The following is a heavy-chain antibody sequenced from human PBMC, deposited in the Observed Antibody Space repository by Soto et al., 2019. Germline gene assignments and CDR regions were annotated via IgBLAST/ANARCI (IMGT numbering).Heavy chain of an antibody. CDR3: ARARYCSSTSCPNWFDP. Sequence: GGSLRLSCAASGFTFSSYSMNWVRQAPGKGLEWVSSISSSSSYIYYADSVKGRFTISRDNAKNSLYLQMNSLRAEDTAVYYCARARYCSSTSCPNWFDPWGQGTLVTVPQ. J-gene: IGHJ5*02. CDR1: GFTFSSYS. D-gene: IGHD2-2*01. CDR2: ISSSSSYI. V-gene: IGHV3-21*01.